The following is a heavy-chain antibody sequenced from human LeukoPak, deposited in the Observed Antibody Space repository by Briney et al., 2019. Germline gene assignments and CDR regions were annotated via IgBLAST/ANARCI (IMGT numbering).Heavy chain of an antibody. D-gene: IGHD6-19*01. V-gene: IGHV3-53*01. J-gene: IGHJ4*02. CDR2: MYSGGDT. Sequence: GGSLRLSCAASGLSVTNTYVSWVRQAPGKGLEWVSLMYSGGDTYYAGSVKGRFTISRDNSKNTLSLQMTRLRAEDTAVYYCARDHYSSGWFRGFDCWGQGTLVTVSS. CDR1: GLSVTNTY. CDR3: ARDHYSSGWFRGFDC.